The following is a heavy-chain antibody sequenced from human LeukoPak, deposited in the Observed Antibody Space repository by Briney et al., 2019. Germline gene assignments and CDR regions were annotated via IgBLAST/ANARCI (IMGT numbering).Heavy chain of an antibody. CDR1: GFTFSSYA. J-gene: IGHJ4*02. D-gene: IGHD1-1*01. CDR2: IYYSGST. V-gene: IGHV4-59*08. Sequence: GSLRLSCAASGFTFSSYAMSWVRQAPGKGLEWIGYIYYSGSTNYNPSLKSRVTISVDTSKNQFSLKLSSVTAADTAVYYCARLAAQRGFDYWGQGTLVTVSS. CDR3: ARLAAQRGFDY.